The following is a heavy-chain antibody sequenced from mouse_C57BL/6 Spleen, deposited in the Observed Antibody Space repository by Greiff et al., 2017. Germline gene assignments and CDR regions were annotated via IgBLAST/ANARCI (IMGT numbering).Heavy chain of an antibody. V-gene: IGHV1-69*01. D-gene: IGHD2-5*01. J-gene: IGHJ3*01. CDR1: GYTFTSYW. CDR2: IDPSDSYT. CDR3: ARSRSNYVWFAY. Sequence: QVQLQQSGAELVMPGASVKLSCKASGYTFTSYWMHWVKQRPGQGLEWIGEIDPSDSYTNYNQKFKGKSTLTVDKSSSTAYMQLSSLTSEDSAVYYCARSRSNYVWFAYWGQGTLVTVSA.